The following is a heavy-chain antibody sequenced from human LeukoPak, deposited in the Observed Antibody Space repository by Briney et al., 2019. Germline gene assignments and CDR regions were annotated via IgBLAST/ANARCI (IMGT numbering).Heavy chain of an antibody. CDR2: ISWNSGSI. D-gene: IGHD6-19*01. Sequence: SLRLSCAASGFTFDDYAMHWVRQAPGKGLEWVSGISWNSGSIGYADSVKGRFTISRDNAKNSLYLQMNSLRAEDMALYYCAKGYSSGWYLGPADYWGQGTLVTVSS. CDR3: AKGYSSGWYLGPADY. CDR1: GFTFDDYA. J-gene: IGHJ4*02. V-gene: IGHV3-9*03.